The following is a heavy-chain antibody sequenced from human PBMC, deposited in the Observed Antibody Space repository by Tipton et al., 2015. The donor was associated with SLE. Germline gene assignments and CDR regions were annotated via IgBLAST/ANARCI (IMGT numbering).Heavy chain of an antibody. Sequence: TLSLTCAVYGGSFSGYYWSWIRQPTGKGLEWIGEINHSGSTNYNLSLKSRVTISVDTSKNQFSLKLSSVTAADTAVYYCARQSYPGLVVYAHNWFDPWGQGTLVTVSS. CDR1: GGSFSGYY. J-gene: IGHJ5*02. D-gene: IGHD2-8*02. CDR2: INHSGST. CDR3: ARQSYPGLVVYAHNWFDP. V-gene: IGHV4-34*01.